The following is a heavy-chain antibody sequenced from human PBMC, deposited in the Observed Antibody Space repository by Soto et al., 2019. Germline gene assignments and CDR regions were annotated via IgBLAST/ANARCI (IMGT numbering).Heavy chain of an antibody. CDR1: GFTFSNYG. CDR2: IWYDGSNK. CDR3: ARDSTRGLDNDY. Sequence: QVQLVESGGGVVQPGRSLRLSCAASGFTFSNYGMHWVRQAPGKGLEWMAVIWYDGSNKYYADSVKGRFTISRDNSKNTLYLQMTSLRAEDTAGYCCARDSTRGLDNDYWGQGTLVTVSS. D-gene: IGHD1-1*01. V-gene: IGHV3-33*01. J-gene: IGHJ4*02.